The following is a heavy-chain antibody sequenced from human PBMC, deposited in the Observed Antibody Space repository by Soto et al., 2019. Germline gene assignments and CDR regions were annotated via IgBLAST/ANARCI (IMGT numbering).Heavy chain of an antibody. D-gene: IGHD5-18*01. CDR3: TRVRGYNYGFVAY. Sequence: EVQLVEFGGGLVQPGRSLRLSCEASGFTFDDYAMYWVRQAPGKGLEWVAGISWNSGSIAYADSVKGRFTITRDDAKNSLYLQMNSLRDADTALYYCTRVRGYNYGFVAYWGQGTLVTVSS. J-gene: IGHJ4*02. CDR2: ISWNSGSI. V-gene: IGHV3-9*01. CDR1: GFTFDDYA.